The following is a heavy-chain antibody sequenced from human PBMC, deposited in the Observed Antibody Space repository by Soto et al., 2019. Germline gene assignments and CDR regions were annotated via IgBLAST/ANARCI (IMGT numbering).Heavy chain of an antibody. CDR1: GGTFTRYA. CDR2: IIPIFGTA. J-gene: IGHJ4*02. V-gene: IGHV1-69*13. CDR3: ARDQFAYGSGSNLFDF. Sequence: GASVKVSCKASGGTFTRYAISWVRQAPGQGLEWMGGIIPIFGTANYAQKFQGRVTITADESTSTAYMELSSLRSEDTAVYYCARDQFAYGSGSNLFDFWGQGTLVTVSS. D-gene: IGHD3-10*01.